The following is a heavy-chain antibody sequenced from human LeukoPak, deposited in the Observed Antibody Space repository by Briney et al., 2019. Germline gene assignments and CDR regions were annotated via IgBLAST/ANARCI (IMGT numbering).Heavy chain of an antibody. V-gene: IGHV1-18*01. Sequence: ASVKVSCKASGYTFTSYGISWVRQAPGQGLEWMGWTSAYNGNTNYAQKLQGRVTMTTDTSTSTAYMELRSLRSDDTAVYYCARDSAAPGCSGGSCYPPLPGYWGQGTLVTVSS. J-gene: IGHJ4*02. D-gene: IGHD2-15*01. CDR3: ARDSAAPGCSGGSCYPPLPGY. CDR1: GYTFTSYG. CDR2: TSAYNGNT.